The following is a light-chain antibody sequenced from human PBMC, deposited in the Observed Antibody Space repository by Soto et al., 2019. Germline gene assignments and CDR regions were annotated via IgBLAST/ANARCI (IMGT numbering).Light chain of an antibody. V-gene: IGKV1-5*03. CDR2: KAS. Sequence: DIQMTQSPSPLSASVGDRVTITCRASQSIGSWLAWYQQKPGKAPNLLIFKASTLETGVPSTFSGSGSGTEFTLTISSLQPDDFATYYCQHYNSYSEAFGRGTKVDI. CDR3: QHYNSYSEA. J-gene: IGKJ1*01. CDR1: QSIGSW.